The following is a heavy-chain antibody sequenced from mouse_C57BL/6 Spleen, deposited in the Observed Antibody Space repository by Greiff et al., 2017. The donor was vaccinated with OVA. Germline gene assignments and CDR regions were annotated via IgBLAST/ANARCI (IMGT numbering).Heavy chain of an antibody. CDR1: GYTFTSYW. V-gene: IGHV1-64*01. Sequence: QVQLQQPGAELVKPGASVKLSCKASGYTFTSYWMHWVKQRPGQGLEWIGMIHPNSGSTNYNEKFKSKATLTVDKSSSTAYMQLSSLTSEDSAVYVCARGGASGYWYFDVWGTGTTVTVSS. CDR2: IHPNSGST. D-gene: IGHD6-2*01. J-gene: IGHJ1*03. CDR3: ARGGASGYWYFDV.